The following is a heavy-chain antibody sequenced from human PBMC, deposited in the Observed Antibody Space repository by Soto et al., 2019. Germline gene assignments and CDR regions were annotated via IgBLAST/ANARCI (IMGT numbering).Heavy chain of an antibody. Sequence: GGSLRLSCSASGFTFSSYAMHWVRQAPGKGLEYVSAISSNGGSTYYADSVKGRFTISRDNSKNTLYLQMSSLRAEDTAVYYCVGEYYYDSSWYLDIWGQGTMVTVSS. J-gene: IGHJ3*02. V-gene: IGHV3-64D*06. CDR2: ISSNGGST. CDR3: VGEYYYDSSWYLDI. D-gene: IGHD3-22*01. CDR1: GFTFSSYA.